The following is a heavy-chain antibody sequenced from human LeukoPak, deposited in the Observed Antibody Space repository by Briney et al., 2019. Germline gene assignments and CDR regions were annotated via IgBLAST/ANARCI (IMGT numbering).Heavy chain of an antibody. CDR3: AKAPIYSSGWFVDY. Sequence: PGGSLRLSCAASGFTFSSYWMSWVRQAPGKGLEWVANIKQDGSEKYYVDSVKGRFTISRDNAKNSLYLQMNSLRAEDTAVYYCAKAPIYSSGWFVDYWGQGTLVTVSS. V-gene: IGHV3-7*03. J-gene: IGHJ4*02. CDR2: IKQDGSEK. CDR1: GFTFSSYW. D-gene: IGHD6-19*01.